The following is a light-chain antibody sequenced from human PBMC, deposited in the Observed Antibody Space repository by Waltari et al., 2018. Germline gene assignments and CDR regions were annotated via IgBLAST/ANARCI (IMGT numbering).Light chain of an antibody. CDR3: QSYDSSVSAWV. J-gene: IGLJ3*02. Sequence: QSVLTPPPSVSGAPGQSITISFTGSSSNIGAGYDVHWYQHLPGTAPKLLIYGHNNRPSGVPDRFSGSKSGTSASLAITGLQAEDEADYYCQSYDSSVSAWVFGGGTKLTVV. CDR1: SSNIGAGYD. V-gene: IGLV1-40*01. CDR2: GHN.